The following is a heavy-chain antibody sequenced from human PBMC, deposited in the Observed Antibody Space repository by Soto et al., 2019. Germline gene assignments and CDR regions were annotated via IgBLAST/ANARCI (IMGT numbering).Heavy chain of an antibody. CDR1: GGYISGYY. CDR2: ISYSGST. J-gene: IGHJ6*02. V-gene: IGHV4-59*01. CDR3: AREPYYHGLDV. Sequence: QVQLQESGPGLVKPSETLSLTCTVSGGYISGYYWSWIRQPPGKGLEWVGYISYSGSTNYNPSLKSRLTISVDTSENQFSLKLDSVTAADTAVYYCAREPYYHGLDVWGPGTTVTVSS.